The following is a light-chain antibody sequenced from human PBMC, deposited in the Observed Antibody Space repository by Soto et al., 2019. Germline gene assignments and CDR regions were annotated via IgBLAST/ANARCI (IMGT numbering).Light chain of an antibody. CDR3: SSYAGSNNYV. Sequence: QSVLAQPSSVSGSPGQSITISCTGTSTDVGGYNYVSWYQHHPGKGPKLIIYEVNNRPSGVSDRFSGSKSGNKASLTISNLEAEDESDYYCSSYAGSNNYVFGTGTKVTV. CDR2: EVN. J-gene: IGLJ1*01. V-gene: IGLV2-8*01. CDR1: STDVGGYNY.